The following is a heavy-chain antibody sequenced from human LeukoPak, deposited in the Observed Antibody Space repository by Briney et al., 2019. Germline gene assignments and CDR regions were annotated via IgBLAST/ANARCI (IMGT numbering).Heavy chain of an antibody. D-gene: IGHD5-12*01. CDR1: GFTFSNAW. CDR2: IKSKTDGGTT. V-gene: IGHV3-15*01. Sequence: PGGSLRPSCAASGFTFSNAWMSWVRQAPGKGLEWVGRIKSKTDGGTTDYAAPVKGRFTISRDDSKNTLYLQMNSLRAEDTAVYYCAKDADSGYDDYYYYGMDVWGRGTTVTVSS. J-gene: IGHJ6*02. CDR3: AKDADSGYDDYYYYGMDV.